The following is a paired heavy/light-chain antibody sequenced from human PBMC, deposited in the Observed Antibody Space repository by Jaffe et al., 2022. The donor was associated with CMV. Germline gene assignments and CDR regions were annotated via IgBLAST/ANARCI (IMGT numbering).Heavy chain of an antibody. V-gene: IGHV3-30*18. D-gene: IGHD5-12*01. Sequence: QVQLVESGGGVVQPGRSLRLSCAASGFTFSSYGMHWVRQAPGKGLEWVAVISYDGSNKYYADSVKGRFTISRDNSKNTLYLQMNSLRAEDTAVYYCAKDISIVATNREGFYYYYYGMDVWGQGTTVTVSS. CDR3: AKDISIVATNREGFYYYYYGMDV. CDR2: ISYDGSNK. J-gene: IGHJ6*02. CDR1: GFTFSSYG.
Light chain of an antibody. J-gene: IGKJ1*01. CDR1: QSVSSSY. Sequence: EIVLTQSPGTLSLSPGERATLSCRASQSVSSSYLAWYQQKPGQAPRLLIYGASSRATGIPDRFSGSGSGTDFTLTISRLEPEDFAVYYCQQYGWTFGQGTKVEIK. CDR2: GAS. V-gene: IGKV3-20*01. CDR3: QQYGWT.